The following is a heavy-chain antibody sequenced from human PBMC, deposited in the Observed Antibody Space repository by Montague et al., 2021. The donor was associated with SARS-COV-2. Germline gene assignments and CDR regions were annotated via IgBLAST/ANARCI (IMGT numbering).Heavy chain of an antibody. D-gene: IGHD4-17*01. CDR1: GGSIRSGSYY. J-gene: IGHJ6*02. Sequence: TLSLICTVSGGSIRSGSYYWSWIRQPAGKGLEWIGRIYSSGSTNYNPSLKSRVTISVDTTKNQFSLKVSSVTAADTAVYYCARDYGDYSYYYGLDVWGQGTTVTVSS. V-gene: IGHV4-61*02. CDR3: ARDYGDYSYYYGLDV. CDR2: IYSSGST.